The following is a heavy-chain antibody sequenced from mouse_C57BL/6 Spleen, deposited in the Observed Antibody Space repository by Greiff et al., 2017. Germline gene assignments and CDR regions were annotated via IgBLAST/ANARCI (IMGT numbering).Heavy chain of an antibody. CDR1: GYAFSSSW. CDR3: AREYDGYQCYIDY. CDR2: INPGDGDT. J-gene: IGHJ2*01. V-gene: IGHV1-82*01. D-gene: IGHD2-3*01. Sequence: VQLQQSGPELVKPGASVKISCKASGYAFSSSWLNWVKQRPGKGLEWIGQINPGDGDTNYNGKLKGKATLTADKSSSTAYMQLSSLNSEDSAVYFCAREYDGYQCYIDYWGQGTTLTVSS.